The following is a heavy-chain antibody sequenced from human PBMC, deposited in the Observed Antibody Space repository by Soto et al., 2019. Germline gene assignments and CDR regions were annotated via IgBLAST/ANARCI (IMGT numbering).Heavy chain of an antibody. D-gene: IGHD2-21*02. CDR2: TSYDGSMK. Sequence: GGSLRLSCAASGFTFSSYGLHWVRQAPGTGLEWVAVTSYDGSMKDYEDSVKGRFTISRDNSKNTLYLQMNSLRGADTAVYYCAKPYCGGDCYLNDAFDIWGQGTMVTVSS. J-gene: IGHJ3*02. V-gene: IGHV3-30*18. CDR3: AKPYCGGDCYLNDAFDI. CDR1: GFTFSSYG.